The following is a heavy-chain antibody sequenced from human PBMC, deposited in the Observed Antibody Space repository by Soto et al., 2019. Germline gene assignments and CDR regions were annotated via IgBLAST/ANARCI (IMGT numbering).Heavy chain of an antibody. J-gene: IGHJ6*02. CDR3: ARDVHYYDSSGYYLYYYYGMDV. CDR2: INAGNGNT. V-gene: IGHV1-3*01. CDR1: GYTFTSYA. D-gene: IGHD3-22*01. Sequence: ASVKVSCKASGYTFTSYAMHWVRQAPGQRLEWMGWINAGNGNTKYSQKFQGRVTITRDTSASTAYMELSSLRSEDTAVYYCARDVHYYDSSGYYLYYYYGMDVWGQGTTVTVSS.